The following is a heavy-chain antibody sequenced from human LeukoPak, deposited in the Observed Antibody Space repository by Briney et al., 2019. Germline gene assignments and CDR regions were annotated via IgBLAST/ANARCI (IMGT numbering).Heavy chain of an antibody. J-gene: IGHJ6*03. CDR2: ISAYNGNT. Sequence: ASVKVSCKASGYTFTSYGISWVRQAPGQGLEWMGWISAYNGNTNYAQKLQGRVAMTTDTSTSTAYMELRSLRSDDTAVYYCAKGGRKLNSAVTTRMDYYYYMDVWGKGTTVTISS. CDR3: AKGGRKLNSAVTTRMDYYYYMDV. CDR1: GYTFTSYG. D-gene: IGHD4-17*01. V-gene: IGHV1-18*04.